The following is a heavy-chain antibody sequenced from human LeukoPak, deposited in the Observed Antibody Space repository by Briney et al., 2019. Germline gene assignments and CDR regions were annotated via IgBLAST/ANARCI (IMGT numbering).Heavy chain of an antibody. Sequence: PSETLSPTCTVSGGSISSYYWSWIRQPPGKGLEWIGYIYYSGSTNYNPSLKSRVTISVDTSKNQFSLKLSSVTAADTAVYYCARGILLFRGVTTSVWFDPWGQGTLVTVSS. CDR1: GGSISSYY. V-gene: IGHV4-59*01. CDR3: ARGILLFRGVTTSVWFDP. J-gene: IGHJ5*02. D-gene: IGHD4-17*01. CDR2: IYYSGST.